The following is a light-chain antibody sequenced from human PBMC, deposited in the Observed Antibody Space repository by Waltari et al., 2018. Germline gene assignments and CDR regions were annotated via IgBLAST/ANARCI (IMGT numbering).Light chain of an antibody. V-gene: IGLV3-19*01. Sequence: SSELTQDPAVSVALGQTVRITCQGDSLRSYYASWYQQKPGQAPVLVIYGKNNRPSWIPDRFAGSSSGNTASLTITGAQVEDEADYYCNSRDSSGNHVVFGGGTKLTVL. CDR2: GKN. J-gene: IGLJ2*01. CDR3: NSRDSSGNHVV. CDR1: SLRSYY.